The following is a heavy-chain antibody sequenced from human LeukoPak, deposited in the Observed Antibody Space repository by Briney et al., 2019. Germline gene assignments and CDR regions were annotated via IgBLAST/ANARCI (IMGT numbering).Heavy chain of an antibody. CDR3: ARDLIGSYTFDY. V-gene: IGHV3-30-3*01. CDR2: MSPDGNKK. D-gene: IGHD1-26*01. Sequence: GGSVRLSCAASGFTFSDYNMHWVRQAPGKGLDWVALMSPDGNKKYYADSVKGRFTISRDNSKNTVDLQLNSLRAEDTAVYYCARDLIGSYTFDYCGPGSLVTVSS. CDR1: GFTFSDYN. J-gene: IGHJ4*02.